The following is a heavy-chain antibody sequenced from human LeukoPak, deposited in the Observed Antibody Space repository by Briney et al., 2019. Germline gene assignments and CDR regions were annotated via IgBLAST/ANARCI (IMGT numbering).Heavy chain of an antibody. CDR1: GFTFSSYS. Sequence: GGSLRLSCAASGFTFSSYSMNWVRQAPGKGLEWVSYISSSSSTIYYADSVKGRFTISRHNSKNTLYLQMNSLRAEDTAVYYCAKGGFTEFTKCVCHPGHFDYWGQGTLVTVSS. V-gene: IGHV3-48*01. J-gene: IGHJ4*02. D-gene: IGHD2-8*01. CDR3: AKGGFTEFTKCVCHPGHFDY. CDR2: ISSSSSTI.